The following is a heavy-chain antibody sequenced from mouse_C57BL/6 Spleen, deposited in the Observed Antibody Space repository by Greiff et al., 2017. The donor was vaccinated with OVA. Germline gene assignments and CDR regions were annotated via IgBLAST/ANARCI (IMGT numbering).Heavy chain of an antibody. V-gene: IGHV14-4*01. CDR3: TTDYHGEYYAMDY. CDR1: GFNIKDDY. Sequence: EVQLQQSGAELVRPGASVKLSCTASGFNIKDDYMHWVKQRPEQGLEWIGWIDPENGDTEYASKFQGQATITADTSSNTAYLQLSSLTSEDTAVYYCTTDYHGEYYAMDYWGQGTSVTVSS. CDR2: IDPENGDT. D-gene: IGHD5-5*01. J-gene: IGHJ4*01.